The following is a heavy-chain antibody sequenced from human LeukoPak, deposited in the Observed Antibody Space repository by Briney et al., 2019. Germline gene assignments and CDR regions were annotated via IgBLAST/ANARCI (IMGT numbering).Heavy chain of an antibody. CDR2: ISYDGSNK. CDR3: AKSEYCSSTSCPGGY. D-gene: IGHD2-2*01. V-gene: IGHV3-30-3*02. Sequence: PGGSLRLSCAASGFTFSSYAMHWVRQAPGKGLEWVAVISYDGSNKYYADSVKGRFTISRDNSKNTLYLQMNSLRAEDTAVYYCAKSEYCSSTSCPGGYWGQGTLVTVSS. CDR1: GFTFSSYA. J-gene: IGHJ4*02.